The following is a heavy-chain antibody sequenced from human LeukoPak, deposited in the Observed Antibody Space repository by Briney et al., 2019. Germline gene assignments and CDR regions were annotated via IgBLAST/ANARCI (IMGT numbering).Heavy chain of an antibody. J-gene: IGHJ4*02. Sequence: SETLSLTCTVSGGSVTTDYWSWIRQPPGKGLEWIGYFSYSGSTNYNPSLKSRVTISVDTSKNQFSLKLSSVTAADTAVYYCARDPHLFGGFDYWGQGTLVTVSS. CDR3: ARDPHLFGGFDY. CDR1: GGSVTTDY. D-gene: IGHD3-10*01. CDR2: FSYSGST. V-gene: IGHV4-59*02.